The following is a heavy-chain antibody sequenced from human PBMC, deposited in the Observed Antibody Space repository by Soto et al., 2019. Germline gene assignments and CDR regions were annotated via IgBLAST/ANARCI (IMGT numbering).Heavy chain of an antibody. CDR2: IKSKTDGGTT. Sequence: LRLSCAASGFTFSNAWMSWVRQAPGKGLEWVGRIKSKTDGGTTDYAAPVKGRFTISRDDSKNTLYLQMNSLKTEDTAVYYCTTAGLWLEAFDIWGQGTMVRVSS. V-gene: IGHV3-15*01. CDR1: GFTFSNAW. CDR3: TTAGLWLEAFDI. J-gene: IGHJ3*02. D-gene: IGHD2-21*01.